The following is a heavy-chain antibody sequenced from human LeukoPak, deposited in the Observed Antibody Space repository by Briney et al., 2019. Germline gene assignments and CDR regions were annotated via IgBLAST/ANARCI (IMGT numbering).Heavy chain of an antibody. CDR3: ARALDIVVVVAATWWFDP. CDR2: INHSGST. V-gene: IGHV4-34*01. D-gene: IGHD2-15*01. J-gene: IGHJ5*02. CDR1: GGSFSGYY. Sequence: SETLSLTCAVYGGSFSGYYWSWIRQPPGKGLEWIGEINHSGSTNYNPSLKSRVTISVDTSKNQFSLRLSSVTAADTAVYYCARALDIVVVVAATWWFDPWGQGTLVTVSS.